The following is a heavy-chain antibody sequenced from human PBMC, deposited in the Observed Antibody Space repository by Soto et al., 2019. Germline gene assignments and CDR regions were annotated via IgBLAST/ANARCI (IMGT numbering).Heavy chain of an antibody. CDR2: IHYSGTI. J-gene: IGHJ4*02. D-gene: IGHD3-16*01. CDR1: SDSIRGYY. Sequence: QVQLQESGPGLVKPSETLSLTCTVSSDSIRGYYWNWIRQSPGKGLEWIGCIHYSGTIYYNPSLMSRVTISEDTSKNHFSLKVNYVTAADTAVYYCARGLDQSKVGYWGPGILVTVSS. V-gene: IGHV4-59*01. CDR3: ARGLDQSKVGY.